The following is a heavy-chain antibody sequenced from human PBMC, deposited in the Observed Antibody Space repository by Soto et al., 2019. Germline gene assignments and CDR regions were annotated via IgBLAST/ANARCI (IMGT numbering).Heavy chain of an antibody. J-gene: IGHJ6*02. CDR3: ARDRITIFGGDYYYYGMDV. D-gene: IGHD3-3*01. V-gene: IGHV3-53*01. CDR2: IYSGGST. Sequence: GGSLSLSCAASGFTVSSNHMSWVRQAPGKGLEWVSLIYSGGSTSFADSVRGRFTISRDNSKNTLYLQMNSLRAEDTAIYYCARDRITIFGGDYYYYGMDVWGQGTTVTVSS. CDR1: GFTVSSNH.